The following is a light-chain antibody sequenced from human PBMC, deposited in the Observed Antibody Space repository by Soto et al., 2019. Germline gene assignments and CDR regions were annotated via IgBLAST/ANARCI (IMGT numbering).Light chain of an antibody. Sequence: QSVLTQPASVSGSPGQAITISCSGSSSDVGAHNFVSWYQHHPGKAPKLMIYEVSNRPSGVSNRFSGSKSGNTASLTISGLQAEDEADYYCDSYTSSRAYVFGIGTKLTVL. J-gene: IGLJ1*01. CDR2: EVS. CDR3: DSYTSSRAYV. V-gene: IGLV2-14*01. CDR1: SSDVGAHNF.